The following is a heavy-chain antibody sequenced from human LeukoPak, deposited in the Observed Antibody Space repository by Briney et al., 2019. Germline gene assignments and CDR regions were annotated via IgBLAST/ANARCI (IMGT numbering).Heavy chain of an antibody. J-gene: IGHJ2*01. V-gene: IGHV4-34*01. Sequence: SETLSLTCAVYGGSFSGYYWSWIRQPPGKGLEWIGGLYYTGSTYYNPSLKSRVTISVDTSKNQFSLKLSSVTAADTAVYYCARHFKGIGTGDHYWYFDLWGRGTLVTVSS. D-gene: IGHD7-27*01. CDR1: GGSFSGYY. CDR2: LYYTGST. CDR3: ARHFKGIGTGDHYWYFDL.